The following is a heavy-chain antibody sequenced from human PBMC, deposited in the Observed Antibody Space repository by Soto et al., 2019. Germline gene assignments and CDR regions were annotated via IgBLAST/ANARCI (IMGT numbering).Heavy chain of an antibody. CDR2: INNDGSDT. CDR1: GFKFSGYW. D-gene: IGHD3-3*01. Sequence: EVQLVESGGGLVQPGGSLRLSCAGSGFKFSGYWMNWVRQAPGKGLVWVAHINNDGSDTTYADFVKGRFTISRDNAKNTLYLQMDSLRAEDTAVYYCASVRDFWSGWGQGALVTISS. CDR3: ASVRDFWSG. V-gene: IGHV3-74*01. J-gene: IGHJ4*02.